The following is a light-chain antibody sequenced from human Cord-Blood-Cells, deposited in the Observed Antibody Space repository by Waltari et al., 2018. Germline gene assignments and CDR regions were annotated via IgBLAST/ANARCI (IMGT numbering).Light chain of an antibody. CDR3: QQYDNLPYS. CDR2: DAS. V-gene: IGKV1-33*01. Sequence: IQMPQSPSSLSAPVAERVTITCQASQDISNYLNWYQQKPGKAPKLLIYDASNLETGVPSRFSGSGSGTDFTFTISSLQPEDISTYYCQQYDNLPYSFGQGTKLEIK. J-gene: IGKJ2*03. CDR1: QDISNY.